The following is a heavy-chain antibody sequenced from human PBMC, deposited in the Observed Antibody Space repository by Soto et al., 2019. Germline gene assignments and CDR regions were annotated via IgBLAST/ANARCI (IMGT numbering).Heavy chain of an antibody. Sequence: QLQLQESGSGLVKPSQTLSLTCAVSGGSMSSGGYSWSRIRQPPGKGLEWIGYMYHSGSNYYNPTLKSRVTISVNKSKNQFSLKLNSVTAAYTAVYYCARGPPFGRWGQRTLVTVSS. J-gene: IGHJ4*02. V-gene: IGHV4-30-2*01. CDR1: GGSMSSGGYS. D-gene: IGHD3-3*01. CDR3: ARGPPFGR. CDR2: MYHSGSN.